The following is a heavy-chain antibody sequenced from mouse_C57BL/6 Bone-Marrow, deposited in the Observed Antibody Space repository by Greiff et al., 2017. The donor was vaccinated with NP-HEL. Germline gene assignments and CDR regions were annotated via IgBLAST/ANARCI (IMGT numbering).Heavy chain of an antibody. J-gene: IGHJ4*01. CDR2: IYPRSGNT. CDR1: GYTFTSYG. CDR3: APSMIVTTGAMDY. Sequence: VQRVESGAELARPGASVKLSCKASGYTFTSYGISWVKQRPGQGLEWIGEIYPRSGNTYYNEKFKGKATLTADKSSSTAYMELRSLTSEDSAVYFCAPSMIVTTGAMDYWGQGTSVTVSS. D-gene: IGHD2-3*01. V-gene: IGHV1-81*01.